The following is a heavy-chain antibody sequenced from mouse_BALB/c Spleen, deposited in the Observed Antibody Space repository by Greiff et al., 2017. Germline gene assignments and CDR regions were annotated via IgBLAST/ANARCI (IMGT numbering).Heavy chain of an antibody. J-gene: IGHJ2*01. CDR3: ASLYYDNDGNYFDY. D-gene: IGHD2-4*01. Sequence: EVHLVESGGGLVQPGGSLRLSCATSGFTFSDFYMEWVRQPPGKRLEWIAASRNKANDYTTEYSASVKGRFIVSRDTSQSILYLQMNALRAEDTAIYYSASLYYDNDGNYFDYWGQGTTLTVSS. CDR1: GFTFSDFY. CDR2: SRNKANDYTT. V-gene: IGHV7-1*02.